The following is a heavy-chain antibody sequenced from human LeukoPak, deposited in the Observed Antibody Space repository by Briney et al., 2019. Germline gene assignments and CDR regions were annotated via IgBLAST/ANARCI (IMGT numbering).Heavy chain of an antibody. D-gene: IGHD3-22*01. Sequence: GGSLRLSCAASGFTFSSYSMNWVRQAPGKGLEWVSSISSSSSYIYYADSVKGRFTISRDNAKNSLYLQMNSLRAEDTAVYYCARLRLIVVADFDYWGQGTLVTVSS. CDR3: ARLRLIVVADFDY. V-gene: IGHV3-21*01. CDR1: GFTFSSYS. CDR2: ISSSSSYI. J-gene: IGHJ4*02.